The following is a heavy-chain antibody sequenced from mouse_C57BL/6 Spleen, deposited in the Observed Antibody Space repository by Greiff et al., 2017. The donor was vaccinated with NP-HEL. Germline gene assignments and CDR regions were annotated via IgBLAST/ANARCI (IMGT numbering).Heavy chain of an antibody. CDR2: INPSTGGT. V-gene: IGHV1-42*01. J-gene: IGHJ4*01. CDR1: GYSFTGYY. CDR3: AQAITTVVATGAMDY. D-gene: IGHD1-1*01. Sequence: VHVKQSGPELVKPGASVKISCKASGYSFTGYYMNWVKQSPEKSLEWIGEINPSTGGTTYNQKFKAKATLTVDKSSSTAYMQLKSLTSEDSAVYYCAQAITTVVATGAMDYWGQGTSVTVSS.